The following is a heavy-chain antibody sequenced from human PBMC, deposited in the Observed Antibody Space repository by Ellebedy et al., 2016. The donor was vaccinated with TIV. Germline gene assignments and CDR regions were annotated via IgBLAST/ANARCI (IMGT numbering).Heavy chain of an antibody. CDR3: ARARQTYAKSNFDY. CDR1: GGTLRSYA. V-gene: IGHV1-69*13. D-gene: IGHD2-2*01. Sequence: AASVKVSCKASGGTLRSYAISWVRQAPGQGLEWMGGIIPIFDTAKYAQKFQGRVTITEDESTNTAYMELNSLRSEDPAVYYGARARQTYAKSNFDYWGQGTLVTVSS. CDR2: IIPIFDTA. J-gene: IGHJ4*02.